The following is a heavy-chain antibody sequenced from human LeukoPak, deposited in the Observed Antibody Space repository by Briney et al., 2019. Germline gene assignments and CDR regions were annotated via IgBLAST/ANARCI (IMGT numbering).Heavy chain of an antibody. CDR2: ISSDGNNK. CDR3: ARGRTYSFDY. D-gene: IGHD2-15*01. V-gene: IGHV3-30-3*01. Sequence: GGSLRLSCAASGFTFSTYDIHWVRQVPGKGLEWVAVISSDGNNKYYADSVKGRFTISRDNSKKTLYLHMNSLRAEDTSVYYCARGRTYSFDYWGQGTLVTVSS. J-gene: IGHJ4*02. CDR1: GFTFSTYD.